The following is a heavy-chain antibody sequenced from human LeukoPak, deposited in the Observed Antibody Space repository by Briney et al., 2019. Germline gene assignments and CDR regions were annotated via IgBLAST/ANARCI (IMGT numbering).Heavy chain of an antibody. Sequence: SVNVSCKASGYTFTGYYMHWVRQAAGQGREWVGWINPKSCGTNYAQKFQGRVTMPRDTSITTAYMELSRLRSDDTAVYYSARPIAAAGISWFDPWGQGTLVTVSS. V-gene: IGHV1-2*02. D-gene: IGHD6-13*01. CDR2: INPKSCGT. CDR3: ARPIAAAGISWFDP. J-gene: IGHJ5*02. CDR1: GYTFTGYY.